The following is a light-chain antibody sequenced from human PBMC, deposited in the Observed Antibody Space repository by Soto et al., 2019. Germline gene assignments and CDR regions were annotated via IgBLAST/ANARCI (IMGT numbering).Light chain of an antibody. CDR3: SSYAGSNTFYL. J-gene: IGLJ1*01. CDR1: SSDVGGYNY. V-gene: IGLV2-8*01. CDR2: EVI. Sequence: QSVLTQPPPASGSPGQSVTISCTGTSSDVGGYNYVSWYHQHAGKAPKLMIYEVIKRPSGVPDRFSGSKSGNTASLTVSGLQAEDEADYYWSSYAGSNTFYLFGTRTKVTVL.